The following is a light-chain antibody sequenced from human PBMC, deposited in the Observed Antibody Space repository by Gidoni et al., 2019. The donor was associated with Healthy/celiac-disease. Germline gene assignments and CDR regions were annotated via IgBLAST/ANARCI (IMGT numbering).Light chain of an antibody. J-gene: IGKJ1*01. CDR1: QSVLYSSNNKNY. CDR3: QQYYSTPRWT. Sequence: DIVMTQSPYSLAVSLGERATIHCKSSQSVLYSSNNKNYLAWYQQKPGQPPKLLIYGASTRESGVPDRFSGSGSGTDFTLTISSLQAEDVAVYYCQQYYSTPRWTFXXXTKVEIK. V-gene: IGKV4-1*01. CDR2: GAS.